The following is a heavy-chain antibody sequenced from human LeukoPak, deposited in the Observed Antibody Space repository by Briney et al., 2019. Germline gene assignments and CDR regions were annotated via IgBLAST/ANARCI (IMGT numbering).Heavy chain of an antibody. J-gene: IGHJ4*02. CDR1: GGSISSYY. CDR3: ARSIAALDY. D-gene: IGHD6-13*01. Sequence: SETLSLTCTVSGGSISSYYWSWIRQPPGKGLEWIGEINHSGSTNYNPSLKSRVTISVDTSKNQFSLKLSSVTAADTAVYYCARSIAALDYWGQGTLVTVSS. CDR2: INHSGST. V-gene: IGHV4-34*01.